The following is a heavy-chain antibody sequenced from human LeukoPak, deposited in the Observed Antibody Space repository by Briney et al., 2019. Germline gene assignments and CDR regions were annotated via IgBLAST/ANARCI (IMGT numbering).Heavy chain of an antibody. Sequence: SETLSLTCTVSGGSISSYYWSWIRQPPGKGLEWIGYIYYSGSTNYNPSLKSRVTISLDRPKNQFSLKLSSVTAADTAVYYCARGIRGVMGNWFDPWGQGTLVTVSS. CDR3: ARGIRGVMGNWFDP. V-gene: IGHV4-59*01. CDR2: IYYSGST. D-gene: IGHD3-10*01. J-gene: IGHJ5*02. CDR1: GGSISSYY.